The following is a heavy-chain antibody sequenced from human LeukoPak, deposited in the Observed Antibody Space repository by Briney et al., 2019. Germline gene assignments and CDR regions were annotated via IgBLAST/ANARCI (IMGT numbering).Heavy chain of an antibody. D-gene: IGHD3-10*01. CDR2: IVVGSGNT. CDR1: GFTFTSSA. Sequence: GTSVKVSCKASGFTFTSSAVRWVRQARGQRLEWIGWIVVGSGNTNYAQKFQERVTITRDMSTSTAYMELSSLRSEDTAVYYCAATGEFLLPPAFDYWGQGTLVTVSS. V-gene: IGHV1-58*01. CDR3: AATGEFLLPPAFDY. J-gene: IGHJ4*02.